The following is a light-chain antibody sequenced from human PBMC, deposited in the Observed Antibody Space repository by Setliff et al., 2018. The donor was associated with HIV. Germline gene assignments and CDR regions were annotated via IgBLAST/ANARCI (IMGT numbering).Light chain of an antibody. CDR1: SSDIGGYNS. CDR3: SSYTSSITHVV. J-gene: IGLJ2*01. CDR2: DVS. Sequence: QSALAQPASVSGSPGQSITISCTGTSSDIGGYNSVSWHQQHPGKAPKLMIYDVSNRPSGVSNRFSGSKSGNTASLTISGLQAEDEAEYHCSSYTSSITHVVFGGGTKVTVL. V-gene: IGLV2-14*03.